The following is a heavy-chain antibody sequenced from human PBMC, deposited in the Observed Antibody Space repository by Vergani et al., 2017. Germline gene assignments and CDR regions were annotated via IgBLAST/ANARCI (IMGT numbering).Heavy chain of an antibody. D-gene: IGHD6-19*01. J-gene: IGHJ5*02. V-gene: IGHV4-39*01. CDR2: IYYSGST. CDR3: ARHSTVEWLVKLGWIDP. CDR1: GPSIRSSNYY. Sequence: QLQLQESGPGLVKPSATLSLTCSVSGPSIRSSNYYWGWIRQPPGKGLEWIASIYYSGSTYYNPSLKSRVTISVDTSKNQFSLKLSSVTAADTAVYFCARHSTVEWLVKLGWIDPWGKGILVTVSS.